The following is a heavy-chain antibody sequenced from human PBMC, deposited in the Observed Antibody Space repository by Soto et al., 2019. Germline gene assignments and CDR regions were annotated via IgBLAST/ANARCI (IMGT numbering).Heavy chain of an antibody. D-gene: IGHD6-19*01. CDR3: ARRNSGWAYNWFDP. J-gene: IGHJ5*02. Sequence: SEILSLTCTVSGGSISSSSYYWGWIRQPPGKGLEWIGSIYYSGSTYYNPSLKSRVTISVDTSKNQFSLKLSSVTAADTAVYYCARRNSGWAYNWFDPWGQGTLVTVSS. CDR1: GGSISSSSYY. V-gene: IGHV4-39*01. CDR2: IYYSGST.